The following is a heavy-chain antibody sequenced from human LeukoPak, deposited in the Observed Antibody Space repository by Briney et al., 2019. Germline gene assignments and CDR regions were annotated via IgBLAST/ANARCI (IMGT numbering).Heavy chain of an antibody. V-gene: IGHV1-69*04. CDR3: ARGNGSYPNDY. CDR1: GGTFSSYA. CDR2: IIPILGIA. J-gene: IGHJ4*02. Sequence: SVKVSCKASGGTFSSYAISWVRQAPGQGLEWMGRIIPILGIANYAQKFQGRVTITADKSTSTAYMELSSLRSEDTAAYYCARGNGSYPNDYWGQGTLVTVSS. D-gene: IGHD1-26*01.